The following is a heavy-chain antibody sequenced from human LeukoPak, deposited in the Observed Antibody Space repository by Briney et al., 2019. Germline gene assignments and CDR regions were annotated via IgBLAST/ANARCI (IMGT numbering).Heavy chain of an antibody. D-gene: IGHD6-19*01. CDR1: GGSISSYY. Sequence: SETLSLTCTVSGGSISSYYWTWIRQPPGKGLEWIGYIYHSGSTNYNPSLKSRVTISLDTSKNQFSLKLSSMTAADTAVYYCATHCSGWYPYYFDNWGQGTLVTVSS. CDR3: ATHCSGWYPYYFDN. CDR2: IYHSGST. J-gene: IGHJ4*02. V-gene: IGHV4-59*08.